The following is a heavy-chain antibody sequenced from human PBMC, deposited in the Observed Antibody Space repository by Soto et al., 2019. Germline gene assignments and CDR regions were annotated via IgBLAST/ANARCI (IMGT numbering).Heavy chain of an antibody. CDR2: IKQDGSEK. D-gene: IGHD3-22*01. J-gene: IGHJ2*01. CDR1: GFTFSSYW. V-gene: IGHV3-7*01. CDR3: ASTPGWGYYDISGFLEYFDL. Sequence: GGSLRLSCAASGFTFSSYWMSWVRQAPGKGLEWVANIKQDGSEKYYVDSVKGRFTISRDNAKNSLYLQMNSLRAEDTAVYYCASTPGWGYYDISGFLEYFDLWGRGTLFTGS.